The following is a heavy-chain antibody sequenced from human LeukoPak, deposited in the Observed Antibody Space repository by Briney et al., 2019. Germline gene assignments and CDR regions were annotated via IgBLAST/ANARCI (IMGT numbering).Heavy chain of an antibody. Sequence: SETLSLTCAVYGGSFSGYYWSWVRQPPGKGVEWVGEINHSGSTNYNPSLKSRVTISLDTSKNQFSLKLSSVTAADTAVYYCARVIYSYGFATYFDYWGQGTLVTVSS. CDR2: INHSGST. J-gene: IGHJ4*02. V-gene: IGHV4-34*01. CDR1: GGSFSGYY. D-gene: IGHD5-18*01. CDR3: ARVIYSYGFATYFDY.